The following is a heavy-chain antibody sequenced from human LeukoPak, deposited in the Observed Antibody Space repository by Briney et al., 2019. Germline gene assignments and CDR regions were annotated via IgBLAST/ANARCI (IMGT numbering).Heavy chain of an antibody. Sequence: PGGSLRLSCAASGFTFSSYGMHWVRQAPGKGLGWVAVISYDGSNKYYADSVKGRFTISRDNSKNTLYLQMNSLRAEDTAVYYCAKDQDGYLLGLFDYWGQGTLVTVSS. V-gene: IGHV3-30*18. CDR1: GFTFSSYG. CDR2: ISYDGSNK. CDR3: AKDQDGYLLGLFDY. D-gene: IGHD5-24*01. J-gene: IGHJ4*02.